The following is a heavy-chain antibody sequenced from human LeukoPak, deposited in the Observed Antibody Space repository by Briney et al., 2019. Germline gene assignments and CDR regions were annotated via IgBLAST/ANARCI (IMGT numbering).Heavy chain of an antibody. D-gene: IGHD1-26*01. CDR1: GGSISSYY. J-gene: IGHJ4*02. Sequence: SETLSRTCTVSGGSISSYYWTWIRKPAGKGLEWIGRIYPSGSTNYNPSLKSRVTMSVDTSKNQFSLKLSSVTAADTAVYYCARENSGSYREFDYWGQGILVTVTS. CDR2: IYPSGST. V-gene: IGHV4-4*07. CDR3: ARENSGSYREFDY.